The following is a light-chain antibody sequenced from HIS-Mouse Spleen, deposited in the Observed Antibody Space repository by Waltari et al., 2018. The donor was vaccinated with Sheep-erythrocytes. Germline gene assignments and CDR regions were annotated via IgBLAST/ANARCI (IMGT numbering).Light chain of an antibody. Sequence: QSALTQPASVSGSPGQSITISCTGTSSYVGSYNLVSWYQQHPGKAPKLMIYEGSKRPLGVSNRFSGSKSGNTASLTISGLQAEDEADYYCCSYAGSSTPWVFGGGTKLTVL. CDR2: EGS. V-gene: IGLV2-23*01. CDR3: CSYAGSSTPWV. CDR1: SSYVGSYNL. J-gene: IGLJ3*02.